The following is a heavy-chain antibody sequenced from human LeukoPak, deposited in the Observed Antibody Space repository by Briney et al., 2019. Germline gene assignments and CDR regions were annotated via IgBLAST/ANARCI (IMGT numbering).Heavy chain of an antibody. CDR1: GFTFSSYA. CDR3: AKDTSIGKYCTSGVCSPFDY. Sequence: GGSLRLSCAGSGFTFSSYAMSWVRQAPGKGLEWVSAISDSGDYTYYADSVKGRFTISRDNSRNTLYLHVNSLRAEDTAVYYCAKDTSIGKYCTSGVCSPFDYWGQGTLVTVSS. D-gene: IGHD2-8*01. J-gene: IGHJ4*02. V-gene: IGHV3-23*01. CDR2: ISDSGDYT.